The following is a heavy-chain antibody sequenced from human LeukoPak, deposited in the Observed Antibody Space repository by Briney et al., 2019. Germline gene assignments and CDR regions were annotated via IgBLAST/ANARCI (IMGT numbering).Heavy chain of an antibody. J-gene: IGHJ4*02. CDR2: ISGSGGST. Sequence: GGSLRLSCAASGFSFSSYAMSWVRQAPGKGLEWVSAISGSGGSTYYADSVKGRFTISRDNSKNTLYLQMNSLRAEDTAVYYCAKVSGGDYYFDYWGQGTLVTVSS. D-gene: IGHD2-21*01. CDR3: AKVSGGDYYFDY. V-gene: IGHV3-23*01. CDR1: GFSFSSYA.